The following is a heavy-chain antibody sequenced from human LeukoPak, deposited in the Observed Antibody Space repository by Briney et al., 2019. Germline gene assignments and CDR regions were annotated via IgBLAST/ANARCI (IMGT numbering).Heavy chain of an antibody. D-gene: IGHD3-22*01. CDR1: GGSISSSSYY. CDR2: IYYSGST. CDR3: ARCYYYDSSGYIREGYFDY. J-gene: IGHJ4*02. Sequence: SETLSLTCTVSGGSISSSSYYWGWIRQPPGKGLEWIGSIYYSGSTYYNPSLKSRVTISVDTSKNQFSLKLSSVTAAGTAVYYCARCYYYDSSGYIREGYFDYWGQGTLVTVSS. V-gene: IGHV4-39*07.